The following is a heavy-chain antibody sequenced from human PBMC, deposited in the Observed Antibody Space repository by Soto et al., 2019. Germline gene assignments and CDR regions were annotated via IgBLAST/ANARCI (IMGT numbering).Heavy chain of an antibody. CDR3: AREVDRALVGSPHYFDY. D-gene: IGHD5-18*01. Sequence: GGSLRLSCASSGFSFSDYYMTLIRQAPGQGLEWVSYISSRSGTIFYADSVKGRFTLSRDNSKNSMYLQMNSLRAEDTAVYYCAREVDRALVGSPHYFDYWGQGTLVTVS. CDR2: ISSRSGTI. J-gene: IGHJ4*01. V-gene: IGHV3-11*01. CDR1: GFSFSDYY.